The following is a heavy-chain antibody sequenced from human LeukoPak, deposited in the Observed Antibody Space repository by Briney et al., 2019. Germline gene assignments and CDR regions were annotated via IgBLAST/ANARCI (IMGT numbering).Heavy chain of an antibody. V-gene: IGHV4-34*01. CDR3: ARSGYYYDSSGYYQFDY. J-gene: IGHJ4*02. CDR2: INHSGST. Sequence: SETLSLTCAVYGGSFSGYYWSWIRQPPGKGLEWIGEINHSGSTNYNPSLKSRVTISVDTSKNQFSLKLSSVTAADTAVYYCARSGYYYDSSGYYQFDYWGQGTLVAVSS. CDR1: GGSFSGYY. D-gene: IGHD3-22*01.